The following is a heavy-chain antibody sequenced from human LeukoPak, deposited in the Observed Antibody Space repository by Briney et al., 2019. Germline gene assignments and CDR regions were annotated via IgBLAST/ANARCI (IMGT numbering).Heavy chain of an antibody. Sequence: PSETLSLTCTVSGGSMNSSISYWVWIRQPPGKGLQWIGNIYYSTSTDYNPSLKSRVTMSVDTSENQFSLKLTSLTAADTAVYYCARLYCDGDCASSRLDLWGQGTLVTISS. J-gene: IGHJ5*02. CDR3: ARLYCDGDCASSRLDL. D-gene: IGHD2-21*02. CDR2: IYYSTST. V-gene: IGHV4-39*01. CDR1: GGSMNSSISY.